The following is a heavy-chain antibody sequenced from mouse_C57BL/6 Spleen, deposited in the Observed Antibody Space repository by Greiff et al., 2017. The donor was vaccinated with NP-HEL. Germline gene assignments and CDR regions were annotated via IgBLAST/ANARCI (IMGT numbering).Heavy chain of an antibody. J-gene: IGHJ4*01. V-gene: IGHV1-69*01. CDR3: ARFMITTDYYAMDY. CDR1: GYTFTSYW. CDR2: IDTSDSYT. Sequence: QVQLQQPGAELVMPGASVKLSCKASGYTFTSYWMHWVKQRPGQGLEWIGEIDTSDSYTNYNQKFKGKSTLTVDKSSSTAYMQLSSLTSEDSAVYYCARFMITTDYYAMDYWGQGTSVTVSS. D-gene: IGHD2-4*01.